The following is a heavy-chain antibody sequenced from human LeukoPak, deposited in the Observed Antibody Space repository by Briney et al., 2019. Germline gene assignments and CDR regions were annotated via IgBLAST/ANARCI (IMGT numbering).Heavy chain of an antibody. CDR3: ARHPGRLFDY. J-gene: IGHJ4*02. CDR2: IYYSGNT. V-gene: IGHV4-39*01. CDR1: GGSISSSSFY. Sequence: SETLSLTCTVSGGSISSSSFYWGWIRQPPGKGLEWIGSIYYSGNTYYNPSLKSRVSISVDTSKNQFSLKLSSVTAADTAVYYCARHPGRLFDYWGQGTLVTVSS.